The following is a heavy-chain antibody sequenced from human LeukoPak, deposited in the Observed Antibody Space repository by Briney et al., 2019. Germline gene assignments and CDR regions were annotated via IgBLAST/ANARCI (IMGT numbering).Heavy chain of an antibody. CDR3: TRDDSGLEN. J-gene: IGHJ4*02. D-gene: IGHD4-17*01. V-gene: IGHV3-53*01. CDR1: GFTVSSNS. Sequence: PGGSLRLSCAASGFTVSSNSMSWVRQTPGQGLEWVSIIYSGDRTYYADSVKGRFTTSRDTSKNTLYLQMNSLRAEDTAMYYCTRDDSGLENWGQGTLVTVSS. CDR2: IYSGDRT.